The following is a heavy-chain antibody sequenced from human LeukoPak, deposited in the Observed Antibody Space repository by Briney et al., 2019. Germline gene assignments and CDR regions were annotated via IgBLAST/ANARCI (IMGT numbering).Heavy chain of an antibody. D-gene: IGHD2-2*01. Sequence: ASVKVSCKASGYTFTSYYMHWVRQAPGQGLEWMGIINPSGGSTSYAQKFQGRVTMTRDTSTSTVYTELSSLRSEDTAVYYCAREGYCSSTSCSAVFGYWGQGTLVTVSS. CDR3: AREGYCSSTSCSAVFGY. CDR2: INPSGGST. CDR1: GYTFTSYY. V-gene: IGHV1-46*01. J-gene: IGHJ4*02.